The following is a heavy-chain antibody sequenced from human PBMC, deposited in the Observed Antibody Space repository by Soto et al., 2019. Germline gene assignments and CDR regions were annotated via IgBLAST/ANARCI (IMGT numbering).Heavy chain of an antibody. V-gene: IGHV3-15*01. CDR1: GFTFSNAW. CDR3: TTGGDSSGYYHHYYGMDV. J-gene: IGHJ6*02. D-gene: IGHD3-22*01. Sequence: KTGGSLRLSCAASGFTFSNAWMIWVRQAPGKGLEWVGRIKSKTDGGTTDYAAPVKGRFTISRDDSKNTLYLQMNSLKTEDTAVYYCTTGGDSSGYYHHYYGMDVWGQGTTVTVSS. CDR2: IKSKTDGGTT.